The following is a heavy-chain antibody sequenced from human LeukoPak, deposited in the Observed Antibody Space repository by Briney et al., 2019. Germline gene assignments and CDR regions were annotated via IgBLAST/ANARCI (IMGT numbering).Heavy chain of an antibody. CDR3: ARRAYYDFWSGRKGHFDY. J-gene: IGHJ4*02. CDR1: GGSISSSSYY. CDR2: IYYSGST. Sequence: SETLSLTCTVSGGSISSSSYYWGWIRQPPGKGLEWIGSIYYSGSTYYNPSLKSRVTISVDTSKNQFSLKLSSVTAADTAVYYCARRAYYDFWSGRKGHFDYWGQGTLVTVSS. V-gene: IGHV4-39*01. D-gene: IGHD3-3*01.